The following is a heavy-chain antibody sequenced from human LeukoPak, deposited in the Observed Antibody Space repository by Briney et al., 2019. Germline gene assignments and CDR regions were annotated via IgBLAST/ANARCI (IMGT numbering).Heavy chain of an antibody. CDR2: IYYSGST. V-gene: IGHV4-39*01. Sequence: SETLSLTCTGSGGSISSSSYYWGWIRQPPGKGLEWIGSIYYSGSTYYNPSLKSRVTISVDTSKNQFSLKLSSVTAADTAVYYCARFAAAAGNYYFDYWGQGTLVTVSS. CDR1: GGSISSSSYY. J-gene: IGHJ4*02. CDR3: ARFAAAAGNYYFDY. D-gene: IGHD6-13*01.